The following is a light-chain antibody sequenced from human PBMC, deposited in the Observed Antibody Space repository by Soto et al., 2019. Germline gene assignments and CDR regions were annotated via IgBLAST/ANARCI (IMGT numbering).Light chain of an antibody. Sequence: SYELTQPPSVSVAPGQTARITCGGSNLGSKSVHWYQQKPGQAPVLVVYDGSERPSGLPERFSGSKSGNTASLTLSRVEAGDEADYYCQVWDSASDHHVIFGGGTKLTVL. CDR2: DGS. V-gene: IGLV3-21*02. CDR3: QVWDSASDHHVI. CDR1: NLGSKS. J-gene: IGLJ2*01.